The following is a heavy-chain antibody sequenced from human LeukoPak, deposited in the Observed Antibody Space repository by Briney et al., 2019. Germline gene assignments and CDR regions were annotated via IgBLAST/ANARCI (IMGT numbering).Heavy chain of an antibody. CDR3: ARDWMPYYYDSSGYIGDY. Sequence: QAGGSLRLSCAASGNYWMHWVRQAPGKGLVWVSHINSDGSWTSYADSVKGRFTISKDNAKNTVYLQMNNLRAEDTAVYYCARDWMPYYYDSSGYIGDYWGQGTLVTVSS. V-gene: IGHV3-74*01. CDR1: GNYW. D-gene: IGHD3-22*01. J-gene: IGHJ4*02. CDR2: INSDGSWT.